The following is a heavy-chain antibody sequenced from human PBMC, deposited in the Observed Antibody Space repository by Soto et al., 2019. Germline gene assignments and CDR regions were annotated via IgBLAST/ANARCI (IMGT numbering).Heavy chain of an antibody. CDR1: DLIFNNYG. CDR3: TKGCGRGFDLCGS. Sequence: QVQVVESGGGVAQPGRSRNLPGQVPDLIFNNYGMQWVRQAPGKGLEWVAVISEDGSRKYYADSVKGRFTISRDNSKNTLYLQMNSLRAEDTAVYYCTKGCGRGFDLCGSWGQGTLVTVSS. J-gene: IGHJ5*02. CDR2: ISEDGSRK. V-gene: IGHV3-30*18. D-gene: IGHD5-12*01.